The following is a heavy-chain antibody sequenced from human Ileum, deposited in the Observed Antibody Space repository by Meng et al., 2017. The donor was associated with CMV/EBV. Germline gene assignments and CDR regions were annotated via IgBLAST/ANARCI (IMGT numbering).Heavy chain of an antibody. J-gene: IGHJ6*02. D-gene: IGHD3-10*01. CDR1: GFTFANYA. V-gene: IGHV3-23*01. CDR3: ARIYGHSAGHYYHALAV. CDR2: ISDSGDRT. Sequence: GGPLRLSCAASGFTFANYAMTWVRPAPGRGLEAVSSISDSGDRTYYVDSVRGRFTISRDNSQNTLYLQMNSLRAEDTAIYYCARIYGHSAGHYYHALAVWGQGNTV.